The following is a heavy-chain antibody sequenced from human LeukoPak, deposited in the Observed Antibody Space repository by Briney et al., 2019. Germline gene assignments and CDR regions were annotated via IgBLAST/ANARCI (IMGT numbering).Heavy chain of an antibody. CDR1: GFTFSSYW. Sequence: GGSLRLSCAASGFTFSSYWMHWVRQAPGEGLVWVSRINTDGSSTSYADSVKGRFTISRDNAKNTLYLQMNSLRAEDTAVYYCARDRSSTSSRFYDYWGQGTLVTVSS. CDR2: INTDGSST. D-gene: IGHD2-2*01. V-gene: IGHV3-74*01. CDR3: ARDRSSTSSRFYDY. J-gene: IGHJ4*02.